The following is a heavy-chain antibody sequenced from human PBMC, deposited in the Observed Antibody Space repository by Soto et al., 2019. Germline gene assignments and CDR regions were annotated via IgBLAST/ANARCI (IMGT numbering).Heavy chain of an antibody. J-gene: IGHJ6*02. D-gene: IGHD1-1*01. V-gene: IGHV3-21*01. CDR1: GFTFSSYS. Sequence: PGGSLRLSCAASGFTFSSYSMNWVRQAPGKGLEWVSSISSSSSYIYYADSVKGRFTISRDNAKNSLYLQMNSLRAEDTAVYYCARAWKKSYYYYYGMDVWGQGTTVTVSS. CDR3: ARAWKKSYYYYYGMDV. CDR2: ISSSSSYI.